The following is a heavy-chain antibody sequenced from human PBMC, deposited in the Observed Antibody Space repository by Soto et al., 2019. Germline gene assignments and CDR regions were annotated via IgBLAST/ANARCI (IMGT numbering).Heavy chain of an antibody. J-gene: IGHJ4*02. Sequence: SETLSLTCAGSGGSISSSNWWSWVRQPPGKGLEWIGEIYHSGSTNYNPSLKSRVTISVDKSKNQFSLKLSSVTAADTAVYYCARWIAAAGILFDYWGQGTLVTVSS. V-gene: IGHV4-4*02. CDR2: IYHSGST. D-gene: IGHD6-13*01. CDR3: ARWIAAAGILFDY. CDR1: GGSISSSNW.